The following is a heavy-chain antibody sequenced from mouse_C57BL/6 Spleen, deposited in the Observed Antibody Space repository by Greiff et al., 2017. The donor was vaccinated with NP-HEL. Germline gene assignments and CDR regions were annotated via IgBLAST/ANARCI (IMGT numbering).Heavy chain of an antibody. CDR2: ILPGSGST. D-gene: IGHD1-1*01. Sequence: VQLQQSGAELMKPGASVKLSCKATGYTFTGYWIEWVKQRPGHGLEWIGAILPGSGSTNYNEKFKGKATFTADTSSNTAYMQLSSLPTEDSAIYYCARVTTVVATPDAMDYWGQGTSVTVSS. CDR1: GYTFTGYW. J-gene: IGHJ4*01. V-gene: IGHV1-9*01. CDR3: ARVTTVVATPDAMDY.